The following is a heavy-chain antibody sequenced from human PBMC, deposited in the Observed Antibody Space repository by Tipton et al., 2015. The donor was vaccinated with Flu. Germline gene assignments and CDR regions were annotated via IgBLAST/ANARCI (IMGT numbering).Heavy chain of an antibody. CDR3: AKHGGEEGALFFPFDY. CDR1: GDSISSYY. J-gene: IGHJ4*02. Sequence: TLSLTCAVSGDSISSYYWSWVRQPPGKGLEWIGCIYYTGSTNYNPSLKSRVTISVGTSKNQLSLKLNSVTAADTAVYYCAKHGGEEGALFFPFDYWGQGTLVTVSS. V-gene: IGHV4-59*01. CDR2: IYYTGST. D-gene: IGHD3-16*01.